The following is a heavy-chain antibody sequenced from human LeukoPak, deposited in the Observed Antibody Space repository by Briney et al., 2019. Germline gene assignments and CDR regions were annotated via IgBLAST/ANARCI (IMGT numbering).Heavy chain of an antibody. J-gene: IGHJ4*02. D-gene: IGHD1-26*01. Sequence: GGSLRLSCAASGFTFSSYAMSWVRQAPGKGLEWVSAISGSGGSTYYADSVKGRFTIFRDNSKNTLYLQMNSLRAEDTAVYYCAKDEGTVGATTPFDYWGQGTLVTVSS. V-gene: IGHV3-23*01. CDR1: GFTFSSYA. CDR2: ISGSGGST. CDR3: AKDEGTVGATTPFDY.